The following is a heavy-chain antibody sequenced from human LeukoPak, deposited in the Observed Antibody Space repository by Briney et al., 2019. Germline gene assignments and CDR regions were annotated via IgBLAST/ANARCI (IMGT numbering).Heavy chain of an antibody. Sequence: PGRSLRLSCAASGFTFDDYGMSWVRQAPGKGLEWVSGINWIGGSTGYADSVKGRFTISRDNAKNSLYLQMNSLRAEDTALYYCARAGRGYYDSSGYWDYWGQGTLVTVSS. J-gene: IGHJ4*02. D-gene: IGHD3-22*01. V-gene: IGHV3-20*04. CDR2: INWIGGST. CDR3: ARAGRGYYDSSGYWDY. CDR1: GFTFDDYG.